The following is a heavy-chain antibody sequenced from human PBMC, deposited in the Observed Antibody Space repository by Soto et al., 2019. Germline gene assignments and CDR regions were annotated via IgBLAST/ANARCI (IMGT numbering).Heavy chain of an antibody. CDR2: ISGTSDTT. V-gene: IGHV3-23*01. D-gene: IGHD4-4*01. CDR3: AKYRWGATTVTSIN. CDR1: GFTFSSYP. Sequence: GGSLRLSCVGSGFTFSSYPMNWVRQAPGKGLEWVSAISGTSDTTYYANSVTGRFTISRDNSKNTLYLQVSSLRVEDTAIYYCAKYRWGATTVTSINWGRGTLVTVSS. J-gene: IGHJ1*01.